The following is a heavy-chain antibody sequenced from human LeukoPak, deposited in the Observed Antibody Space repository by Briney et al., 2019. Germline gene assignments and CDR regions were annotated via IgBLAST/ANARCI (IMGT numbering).Heavy chain of an antibody. V-gene: IGHV4-39*07. CDR2: IYHSGST. J-gene: IGHJ6*03. Sequence: SETLSLTCAVSGASISGSGYYLGWIRQPPGKGLEWIGSIYHSGSTYYNPSLKSRVTISVDTSKNQFSLKLSSVTAADTAVYYCARMDHCSGGSCYRRGYYYYYMDVWGKGTTVTVSS. CDR3: ARMDHCSGGSCYRRGYYYYYMDV. D-gene: IGHD2-15*01. CDR1: GASISGSGYY.